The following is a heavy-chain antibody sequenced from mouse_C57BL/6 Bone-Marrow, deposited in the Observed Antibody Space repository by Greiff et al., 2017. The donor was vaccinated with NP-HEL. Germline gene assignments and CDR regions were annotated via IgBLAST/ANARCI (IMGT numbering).Heavy chain of an antibody. D-gene: IGHD1-1*01. V-gene: IGHV1-80*01. CDR3: ARKSLLLRYFDY. CDR2: IYPGDGDT. CDR1: GYAFSSYW. Sequence: QVQLQQSGAELVKPGASVKISCKASGYAFSSYWMNWVKQRPGTGLEWIGQIYPGDGDTNYNGKFKGKATLTADKSSSTAYMQLSSLTSEDSAVYFCARKSLLLRYFDYWGQGTTLTVSS. J-gene: IGHJ2*01.